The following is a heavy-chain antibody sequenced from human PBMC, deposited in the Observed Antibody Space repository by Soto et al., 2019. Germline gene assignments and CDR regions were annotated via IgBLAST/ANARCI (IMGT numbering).Heavy chain of an antibody. Sequence: GGSLRLSCAASGFTFSSYAMSWVRQAPGKGLEWVSAISGSGGSTYYADSVNVRFTISRYNSKNTLYLQMNSLRAEDTAVYYCAKSPPGYSSSWFDYWGQGTLVTVSS. J-gene: IGHJ4*02. D-gene: IGHD6-13*01. CDR1: GFTFSSYA. CDR2: ISGSGGST. CDR3: AKSPPGYSSSWFDY. V-gene: IGHV3-23*01.